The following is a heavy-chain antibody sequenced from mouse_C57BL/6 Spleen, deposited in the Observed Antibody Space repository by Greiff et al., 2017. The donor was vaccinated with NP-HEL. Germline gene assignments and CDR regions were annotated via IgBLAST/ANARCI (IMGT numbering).Heavy chain of an antibody. J-gene: IGHJ4*01. CDR1: GYTFTSYW. D-gene: IGHD1-1*01. CDR2: IYPGSGST. Sequence: QVQLQQPGAELVKPGASVKMSCKASGYTFTSYWITWVKQRPGQGLEWIGDIYPGSGSTNYNEKFKSKATLTVDTSSSTAYMQLSSLTSEDSAVYYCARGNYSGSRDYYAMDYWGQGTSVTVSS. V-gene: IGHV1-55*01. CDR3: ARGNYSGSRDYYAMDY.